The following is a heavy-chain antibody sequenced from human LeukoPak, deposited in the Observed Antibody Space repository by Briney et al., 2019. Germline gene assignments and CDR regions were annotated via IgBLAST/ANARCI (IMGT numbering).Heavy chain of an antibody. CDR1: GGSFSGYY. CDR2: INHSGST. J-gene: IGHJ6*03. CDR3: ARHQNYYGSGSYYNRDNYYMDV. D-gene: IGHD3-10*01. Sequence: SETLSLTCAVYGGSFSGYYWSWIRQPPGKGLEWIGEINHSGSTNYNPSLKSRVTISVGTSKNQFSLKLSSVTAADTAVYYCARHQNYYGSGSYYNRDNYYMDVWGKGTTVTVSS. V-gene: IGHV4-34*01.